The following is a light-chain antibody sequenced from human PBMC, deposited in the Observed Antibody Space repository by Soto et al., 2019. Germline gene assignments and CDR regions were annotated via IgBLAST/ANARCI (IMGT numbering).Light chain of an antibody. CDR2: EGS. CDR3: CSYAGSSTVV. CDR1: SSDVGSYNL. J-gene: IGLJ2*01. Sequence: QSVLTQPASVSGSPGQSITISCTGTSSDVGSYNLFSWYQKHPGKAPKLMFYEGSKRPSGVSNRFSASKSGNTASLTISGLQAEDEADYYCCSYAGSSTVVFGGGTKLTVL. V-gene: IGLV2-23*01.